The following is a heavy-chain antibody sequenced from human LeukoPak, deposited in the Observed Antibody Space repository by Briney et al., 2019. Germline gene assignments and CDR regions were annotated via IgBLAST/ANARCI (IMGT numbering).Heavy chain of an antibody. CDR1: GFTFSSYA. V-gene: IGHV3-23*01. Sequence: GGSLRLSCAASGFTFSSYAMSWVRQAPGKGLEWVSAISGSGGSTYYADSVKGRFTISRDNSKNTLYLQMNSLRAEDTAVYCCAKGVRYCSSTSCPIYFDYWGQGTLVTVSS. J-gene: IGHJ4*02. CDR2: ISGSGGST. CDR3: AKGVRYCSSTSCPIYFDY. D-gene: IGHD2-2*01.